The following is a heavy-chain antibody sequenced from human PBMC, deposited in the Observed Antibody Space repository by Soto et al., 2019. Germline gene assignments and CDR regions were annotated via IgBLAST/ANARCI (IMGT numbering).Heavy chain of an antibody. Sequence: PSETLSLTCNVSGDSMSKYYWSWVRQPAGKGLEWIGRIWTSGSTNYNPSLKSRVTMPIDTSNKHFSLDLKSVTAADTAVYYCARTVGAAYYFDFWGQGVLVTVSS. CDR1: GDSMSKYY. J-gene: IGHJ4*02. V-gene: IGHV4-4*07. D-gene: IGHD3-16*01. CDR2: IWTSGST. CDR3: ARTVGAAYYFDF.